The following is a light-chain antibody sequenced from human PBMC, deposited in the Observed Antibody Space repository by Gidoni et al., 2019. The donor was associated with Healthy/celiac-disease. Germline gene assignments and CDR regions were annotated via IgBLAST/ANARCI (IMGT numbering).Light chain of an antibody. CDR3: QQYDDWPGT. CDR1: QTVSSN. Sequence: EIVMTQSPATLSLSPGERATVSCRASQTVSSNLAWYQQKPGQAPRLLIYGASTRATGGPARFSGSGSGTEFTLTISSLKSEDFAVYYCQQYDDWPGTFGQGTKLEIK. CDR2: GAS. V-gene: IGKV3-15*01. J-gene: IGKJ2*01.